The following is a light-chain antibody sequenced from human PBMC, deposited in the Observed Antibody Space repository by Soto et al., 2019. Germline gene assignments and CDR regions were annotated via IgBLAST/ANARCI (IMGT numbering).Light chain of an antibody. V-gene: IGLV2-8*01. CDR3: SSHAGINNVV. Sequence: QSVLTQPPSASGSPGQSATISCTGTSSDVGGYNYVSWYQQHPGKAPKHMIYEVTKRPSGVPDRFSGSKSGNTASLTVSGLLAEDEADYYCSSHAGINNVVFGGGTKLTVL. CDR2: EVT. CDR1: SSDVGGYNY. J-gene: IGLJ3*02.